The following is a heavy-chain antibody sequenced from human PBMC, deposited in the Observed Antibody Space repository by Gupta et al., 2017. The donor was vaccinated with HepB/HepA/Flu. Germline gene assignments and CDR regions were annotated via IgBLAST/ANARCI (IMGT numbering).Heavy chain of an antibody. D-gene: IGHD2-2*01. V-gene: IGHV1-69*01. Sequence: KKPGSSVKVSCKASGGTFSSYAISWVRQAPGQGLEWMGGIIPIFGTANYAQKFQGRVTITADESTSTAYMELSSLRSEDTAVYYCARVGRVPAARFEGYNWFDPWGQGTLVTVSS. J-gene: IGHJ5*02. CDR1: GGTFSSYA. CDR2: IIPIFGTA. CDR3: ARVGRVPAARFEGYNWFDP.